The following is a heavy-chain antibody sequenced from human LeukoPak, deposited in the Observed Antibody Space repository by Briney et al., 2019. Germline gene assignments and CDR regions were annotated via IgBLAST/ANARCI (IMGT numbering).Heavy chain of an antibody. D-gene: IGHD6-13*01. CDR3: AKGIAAAPWYGMDV. CDR2: ISGSGGST. CDR1: GFTFSDYF. V-gene: IGHV3-23*01. J-gene: IGHJ6*02. Sequence: GGSLRLSCAASGFTFSDYFMSWIRQAPGKGLEWVSAISGSGGSTYYADSVKGRFTISRDNSKNTLYLQMNSLRAEDTAVYYCAKGIAAAPWYGMDVWGQGTTVTVSS.